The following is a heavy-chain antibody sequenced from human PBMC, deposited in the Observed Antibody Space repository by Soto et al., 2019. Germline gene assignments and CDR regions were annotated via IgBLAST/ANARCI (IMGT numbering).Heavy chain of an antibody. V-gene: IGHV1-69*01. J-gene: IGHJ4*02. CDR1: GGTFSSYA. Sequence: QVQLVQSGAEVKKPGSSVKVSCKASGGTFSSYAISWVRQAPGQGLEWMGGIIPIFGTANYAQKFKGRVTITADESTSTAYMEMSSLRSEDTAVYYCARGYYYDSSGYYSNAYYFDYGGQGTLVTVSS. D-gene: IGHD3-22*01. CDR2: IIPIFGTA. CDR3: ARGYYYDSSGYYSNAYYFDY.